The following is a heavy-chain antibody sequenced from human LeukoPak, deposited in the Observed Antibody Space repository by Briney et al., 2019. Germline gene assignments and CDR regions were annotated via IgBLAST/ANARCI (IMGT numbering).Heavy chain of an antibody. CDR3: ARDCSGGSCFSDY. Sequence: GASLRLPCAACGFTFSSYSMNWVRQAPGKGLEWVSSISSSGSYIYYADSVKGRFTISRDNAKNSLYLQMNSLRAEDTAVYYCARDCSGGSCFSDYWGQGTLVTVSS. J-gene: IGHJ4*02. CDR1: GFTFSSYS. D-gene: IGHD2-15*01. V-gene: IGHV3-21*01. CDR2: ISSSGSYI.